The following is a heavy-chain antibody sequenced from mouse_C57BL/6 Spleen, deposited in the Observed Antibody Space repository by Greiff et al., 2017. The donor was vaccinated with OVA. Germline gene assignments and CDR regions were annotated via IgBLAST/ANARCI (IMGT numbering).Heavy chain of an antibody. V-gene: IGHV5-4*01. CDR1: GFTFSSYA. CDR3: ARDYYGSSFAY. Sequence: VQLKESGGGLVKPGGSLKLSCAASGFTFSSYAMSWVRQTPEKRLGWVATISDGGSYTYYPDNVKGRFTISRDNAKNNLYLQMSHLKSEDTAMYYCARDYYGSSFAYWGQGTLVTVSA. J-gene: IGHJ3*01. CDR2: ISDGGSYT. D-gene: IGHD1-1*01.